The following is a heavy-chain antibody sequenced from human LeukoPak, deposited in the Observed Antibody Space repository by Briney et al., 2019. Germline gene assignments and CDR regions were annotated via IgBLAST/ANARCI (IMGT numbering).Heavy chain of an antibody. CDR3: ARGRPHGNDY. V-gene: IGHV3-74*01. J-gene: IGHJ4*02. Sequence: GGSLRLSCAASGFTFSSYWMNWVRQVPGKGLVWVSRVASDGNNRDYADSVKGRFTISRDNAKNTLYLQMNSLRVEDTAVYYCARGRPHGNDYWGQGTLVTVSS. D-gene: IGHD4-23*01. CDR2: VASDGNNR. CDR1: GFTFSSYW.